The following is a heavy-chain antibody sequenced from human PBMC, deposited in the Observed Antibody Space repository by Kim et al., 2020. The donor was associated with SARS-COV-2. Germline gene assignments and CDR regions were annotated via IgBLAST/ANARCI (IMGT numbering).Heavy chain of an antibody. CDR3: ARGSIHYYDSSGYFADDAFDI. CDR2: IYYSGST. Sequence: SETLSLTCTVSGGSISSYYWSWIRQPPGKGLEWIGYIYYSGSTNYNPSLKSRVTISVDTSKNQFSLKLSSVTAADTAVYYCARGSIHYYDSSGYFADDAFDIWGQGTMVTVSS. J-gene: IGHJ3*02. D-gene: IGHD3-22*01. V-gene: IGHV4-59*01. CDR1: GGSISSYY.